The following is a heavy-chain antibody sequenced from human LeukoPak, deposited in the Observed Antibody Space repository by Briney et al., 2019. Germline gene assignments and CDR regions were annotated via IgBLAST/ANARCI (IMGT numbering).Heavy chain of an antibody. V-gene: IGHV3-66*01. CDR1: GFTVSSNY. Sequence: GGSLRLSCAASGFTVSSNYMSWVRQAPGKGLEWVSVIYSGGSTYYADSVKGRFIISRDDSKNTVYLQMNSLRAEDTAVYYCAREGFTMVRARYFDLWGRGTLVTVSS. CDR3: AREGFTMVRARYFDL. D-gene: IGHD3-10*01. CDR2: IYSGGST. J-gene: IGHJ2*01.